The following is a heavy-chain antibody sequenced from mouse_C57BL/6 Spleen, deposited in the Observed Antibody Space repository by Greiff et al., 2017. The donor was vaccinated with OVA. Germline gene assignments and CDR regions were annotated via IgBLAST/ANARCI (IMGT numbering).Heavy chain of an antibody. CDR1: GFTFSDYY. CDR2: ISNGGGST. Sequence: VESGGGLVQPGGSLKLSCAASGFTFSDYYMYWVRQTPEKRLEWVAYISNGGGSTYYPDTVKGRFTISRDNAKNTLYLQMSRLKSEDTSMYYCARHGAMDYWGQGTSVTVSS. V-gene: IGHV5-12*01. J-gene: IGHJ4*01. CDR3: ARHGAMDY.